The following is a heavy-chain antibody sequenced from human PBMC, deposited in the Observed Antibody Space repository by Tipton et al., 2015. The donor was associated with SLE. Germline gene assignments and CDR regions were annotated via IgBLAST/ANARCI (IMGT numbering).Heavy chain of an antibody. J-gene: IGHJ3*02. V-gene: IGHV5-51*01. CDR2: IYPGDSDT. Sequence: QLVQSGAEVKKPGESLKISGKGSGYWIGWVRQKPGKGLEWMGIIYPGDSDTRYSTSFQGQVTISADKSISTAYLQWSSLKASDTAIYYCARHLGPGDRDAFDIWGRGTMVTVSS. CDR1: GYW. D-gene: IGHD3-10*01. CDR3: ARHLGPGDRDAFDI.